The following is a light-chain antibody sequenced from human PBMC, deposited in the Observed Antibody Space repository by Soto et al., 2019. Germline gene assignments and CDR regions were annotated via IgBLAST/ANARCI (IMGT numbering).Light chain of an antibody. J-gene: IGLJ2*01. Sequence: QSVLTQPPSVSGAPGQRVTISCTGSNSNIGAGYDVNWYQQLPGTAPKLLIYSNNQRPSGVPDRFSGSKSGTSASLAISGLQSEDEADYYCATWDDSLNGPVFGGGTQLTVL. V-gene: IGLV1-44*01. CDR2: SNN. CDR3: ATWDDSLNGPV. CDR1: NSNIGAGYD.